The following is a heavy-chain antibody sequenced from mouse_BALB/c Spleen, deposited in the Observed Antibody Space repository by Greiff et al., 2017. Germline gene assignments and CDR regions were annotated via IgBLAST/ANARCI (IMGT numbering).Heavy chain of an antibody. CDR1: GFTFTDYY. J-gene: IGHJ2*01. CDR2: IRNKANGYTT. CDR3: ARDREETYYFDY. Sequence: EVQLVESGGGLVQPGGSLRLSCATSGFTFTDYYMSWVRQPPGKALEWLGFIRNKANGYTTEYSASVKGRFTISRDNSQSILYLQMNTLRAEDSATYCCARDREETYYFDYWGQGTTLTVSA. V-gene: IGHV7-3*02.